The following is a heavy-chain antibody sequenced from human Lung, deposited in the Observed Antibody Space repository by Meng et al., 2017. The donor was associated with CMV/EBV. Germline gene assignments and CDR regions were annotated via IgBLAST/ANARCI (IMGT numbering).Heavy chain of an antibody. CDR2: IYYSGST. Sequence: SETLSLTCTVSGGSVSSGDYWWSWIRQPPGRELEWIGYIYYSGSTNYNPSLKSRVTISVDTSKNQFSLKLSSVTAADTAIYYCARDVRGRTGDSWGQGTLVTVSS. D-gene: IGHD7-27*01. CDR1: GGSVSSGDYW. J-gene: IGHJ4*02. CDR3: ARDVRGRTGDS. V-gene: IGHV4-61*08.